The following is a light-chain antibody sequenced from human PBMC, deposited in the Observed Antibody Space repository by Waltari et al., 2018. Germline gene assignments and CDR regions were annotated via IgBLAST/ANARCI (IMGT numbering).Light chain of an antibody. J-gene: IGLJ3*02. V-gene: IGLV2-14*01. CDR1: SSDVGSYNY. Sequence: QSALTQPASVSGSPGQSIPISCTGTSSDVGSYNYVSWYQQHPGKAPQLMIYDVTKRPAGVANRFSGSKSGNTASLTISGRQAEDEADYYCSSYTSSSTWVFGGGTKLTVL. CDR3: SSYTSSSTWV. CDR2: DVT.